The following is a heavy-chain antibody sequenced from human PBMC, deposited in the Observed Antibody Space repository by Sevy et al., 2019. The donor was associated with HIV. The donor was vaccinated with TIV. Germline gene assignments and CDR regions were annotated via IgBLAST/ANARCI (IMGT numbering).Heavy chain of an antibody. CDR2: IDPEDSET. J-gene: IGHJ4*02. D-gene: IGHD3-22*01. Sequence: GESLKISCQGSGYSFTSHWIGWVRHMPGKGLEWMGIIDPEDSETRYSPSFQGQVTFSADKSISTAYLQWSSLKASDTAMYYCETSRSSYFDSSGYNIYWGQGTMVTVSS. CDR3: ETSRSSYFDSSGYNIY. CDR1: GYSFTSHW. V-gene: IGHV5-51*01.